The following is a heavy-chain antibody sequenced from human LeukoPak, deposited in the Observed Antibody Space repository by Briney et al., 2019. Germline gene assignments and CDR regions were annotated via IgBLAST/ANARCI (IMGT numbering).Heavy chain of an antibody. V-gene: IGHV5-10-1*01. CDR3: ARGHSMGNYYYYYGMDV. D-gene: IGHD1-26*01. CDR2: IDPSDSYT. CDR1: GYSFTSYW. Sequence: GESLKISCKGSGYSFTSYWISWVRQMPGKGLEWMGRIDPSDSYTNYSPSFQGHVTISADKSISTAYLQWSSLKASDTAMCYCARGHSMGNYYYYYGMDVWGQGTTVTVSS. J-gene: IGHJ6*02.